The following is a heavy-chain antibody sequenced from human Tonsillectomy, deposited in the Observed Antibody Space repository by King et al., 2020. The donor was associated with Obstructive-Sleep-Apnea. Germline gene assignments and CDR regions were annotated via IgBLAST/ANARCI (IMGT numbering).Heavy chain of an antibody. CDR2: INSDGSST. D-gene: IGHD4-17*01. J-gene: IGHJ4*02. V-gene: IGHV3-74*01. Sequence: VQLVESGGGLVQPGGSLRLSCAASGFTFSSYWMHWVRQAPGKGLVWVSRINSDGSSTSYADSVKGRFTISRDNAKKTLYLQMNSLRAEDTAVYYCVYGDYVVPFDYWGQGTLVTVSS. CDR3: VYGDYVVPFDY. CDR1: GFTFSSYW.